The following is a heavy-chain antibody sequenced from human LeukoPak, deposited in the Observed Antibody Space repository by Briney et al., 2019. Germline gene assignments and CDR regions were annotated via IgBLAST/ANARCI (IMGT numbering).Heavy chain of an antibody. CDR3: ARDHAIVVVPAAPSGAFDI. V-gene: IGHV3-30-3*01. CDR2: ISYDGSNK. Sequence: GGSLRLSCAASGFTFSSYAMHWVRQAPGKGLEWVAVISYDGSNKYYADSVKGRFTISRDNSKNTLYLQMNSLRAEDTAVCYCARDHAIVVVPAAPSGAFDIWGQGTMVTVSS. J-gene: IGHJ3*02. D-gene: IGHD2-2*01. CDR1: GFTFSSYA.